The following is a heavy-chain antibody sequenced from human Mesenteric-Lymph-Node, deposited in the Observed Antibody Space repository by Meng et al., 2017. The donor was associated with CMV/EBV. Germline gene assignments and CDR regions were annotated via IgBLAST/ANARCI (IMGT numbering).Heavy chain of an antibody. V-gene: IGHV3-48*03. J-gene: IGHJ6*02. CDR3: AFSRCGGNCYYRLDV. Sequence: GGSLRLSCSASGFTFSTYEMNWVRRAPGKGLEWVSYISSGGTNIYYADSVKGRFTISRDNAKNSLSLEMNSLRAEDTAVYYCAFSRCGGNCYYRLDVWGHGTTVTVSS. CDR1: GFTFSTYE. D-gene: IGHD4-23*01. CDR2: ISSGGTNI.